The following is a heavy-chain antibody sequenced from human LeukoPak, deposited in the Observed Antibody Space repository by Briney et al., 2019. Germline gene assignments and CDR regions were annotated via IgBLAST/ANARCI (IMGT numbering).Heavy chain of an antibody. D-gene: IGHD2-2*01. CDR3: AREVGYCSSTSCYGYFDY. CDR2: ITPNSGGT. Sequence: ASVKVSCKASGYTFTGYYIHWARQAPGQGLEWMGWITPNSGGTNYAQKFQGRVAMTRDTSISTAYMELSRLRSDDTAVYYCAREVGYCSSTSCYGYFDYWGQGTLVTVSS. V-gene: IGHV1-2*02. J-gene: IGHJ4*02. CDR1: GYTFTGYY.